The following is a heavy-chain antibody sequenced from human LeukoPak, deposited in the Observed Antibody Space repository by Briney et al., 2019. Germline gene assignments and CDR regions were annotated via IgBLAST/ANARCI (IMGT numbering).Heavy chain of an antibody. CDR1: GFTFSSYE. D-gene: IGHD6-13*01. CDR2: IRSKAYGGTT. CDR3: TSDSGSLH. J-gene: IGHJ4*02. V-gene: IGHV3-49*04. Sequence: GGSLRLSCAASGFTFSSYEMNWVRQAPGKGLEWVGFIRSKAYGGTTEYAASVKGRFTISRDDSKSIAYLQMNSLKTEDTAVYYCTSDSGSLHWGQGTLVTVSS.